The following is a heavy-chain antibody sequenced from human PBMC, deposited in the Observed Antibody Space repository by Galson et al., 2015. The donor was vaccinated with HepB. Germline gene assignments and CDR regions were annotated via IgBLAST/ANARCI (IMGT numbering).Heavy chain of an antibody. CDR2: FDPEDGET. Sequence: SVKVSCKVSGYTLTELSMHWVRQAPGRGLEWMGGFDPEDGETIYAQKFQGRVTMTEDTSTDTAYMELSSLRSEDTAVYYCARSVVPGATGKYYFDYWGQGTLVTVSS. CDR1: GYTLTELS. D-gene: IGHD3-10*01. J-gene: IGHJ4*02. CDR3: ARSVVPGATGKYYFDY. V-gene: IGHV1-24*01.